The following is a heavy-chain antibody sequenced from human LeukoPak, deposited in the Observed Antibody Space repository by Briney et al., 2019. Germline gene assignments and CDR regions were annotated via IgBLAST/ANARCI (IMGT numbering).Heavy chain of an antibody. Sequence: GGSLRLSCAASGFTFSSYGMHWVRQAPGKGLEWVAFIRYDGSNKYYADSVKGRFTISRDNSKNTLYLQMNSLRAEDTAVYYCAKGHYAFWSGYFDYWGQGTLVTVSS. V-gene: IGHV3-30*02. J-gene: IGHJ4*02. CDR3: AKGHYAFWSGYFDY. CDR2: IRYDGSNK. D-gene: IGHD3-3*01. CDR1: GFTFSSYG.